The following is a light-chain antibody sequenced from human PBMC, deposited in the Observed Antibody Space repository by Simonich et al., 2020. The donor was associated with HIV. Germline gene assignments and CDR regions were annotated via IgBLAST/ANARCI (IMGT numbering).Light chain of an antibody. CDR1: SSNIGAGYN. CDR2: GNS. CDR3: SSYTSSSTWV. Sequence: QSVLTQPPSVSGAPGQRVTISCTGSSSNIGAGYNVHWYQQLPGTAPKLLIYGNSNRPSGGPDRFSGSKSGNTASLTISGLQAEDEADYYCSSYTSSSTWVFGGGTKLTVL. J-gene: IGLJ3*02. V-gene: IGLV1-40*01.